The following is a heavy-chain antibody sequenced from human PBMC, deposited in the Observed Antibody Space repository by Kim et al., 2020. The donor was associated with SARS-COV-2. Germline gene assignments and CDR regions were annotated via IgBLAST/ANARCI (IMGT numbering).Heavy chain of an antibody. Sequence: QKSQGRVTMTRDTSTSTVYMELSSLRSEDTAVYYCARDLAAAGTRYAFDIWGQGTMVTVSS. V-gene: IGHV1-46*01. D-gene: IGHD6-13*01. CDR3: ARDLAAAGTRYAFDI. J-gene: IGHJ3*02.